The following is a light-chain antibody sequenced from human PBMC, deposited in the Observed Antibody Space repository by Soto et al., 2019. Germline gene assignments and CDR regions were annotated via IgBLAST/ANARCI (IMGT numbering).Light chain of an antibody. CDR3: QQYGSSPWT. CDR2: GAS. Sequence: ENVLTQSPGTVSLSPGERATLTCRASQSVASSYLAWHQQRPGQAPRLLIYGASSRATGIPVRFSGSGSGTDFTLTISSLEPEDFAVYYCQQYGSSPWTFGKGTKVDIK. CDR1: QSVASSY. J-gene: IGKJ1*01. V-gene: IGKV3-20*01.